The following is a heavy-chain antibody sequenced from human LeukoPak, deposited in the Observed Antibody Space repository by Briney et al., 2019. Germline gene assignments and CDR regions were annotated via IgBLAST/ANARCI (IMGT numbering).Heavy chain of an antibody. D-gene: IGHD6-6*01. CDR2: IKQDGSEK. J-gene: IGHJ4*02. Sequence: GGSLRLSCAASGFTFSSYWMSWVRQAPGKGLEWVANIKQDGSEKYYVDSVKGQFTISRDNAKNSLYLQMNSLRAEDTAVYYCARAISSIAARYFDYWGQGTLVTVSS. CDR3: ARAISSIAARYFDY. CDR1: GFTFSSYW. V-gene: IGHV3-7*04.